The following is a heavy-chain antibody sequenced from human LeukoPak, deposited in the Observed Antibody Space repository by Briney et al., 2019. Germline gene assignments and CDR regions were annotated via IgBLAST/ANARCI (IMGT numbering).Heavy chain of an antibody. J-gene: IGHJ4*02. V-gene: IGHV3-30*18. CDR3: AKDSPRYFDWLSEGGGDYFDY. D-gene: IGHD3-9*01. Sequence: GGSVRLSCAASGFTFSSYGMHWVRQAPGKGLEWVAVISYDGSNKYYADSVKGRFTISRDNSKNTLYLQMNSLRAEDTAVYYCAKDSPRYFDWLSEGGGDYFDYWGQGTLVTVSS. CDR1: GFTFSSYG. CDR2: ISYDGSNK.